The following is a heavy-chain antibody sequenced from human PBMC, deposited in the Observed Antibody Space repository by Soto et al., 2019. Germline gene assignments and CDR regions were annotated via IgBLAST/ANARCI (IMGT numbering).Heavy chain of an antibody. V-gene: IGHV1-2*04. CDR3: ARGVGGYGDPDDYFDY. D-gene: IGHD4-17*01. Sequence: GASVKVSCKASGYTFTGYYMHWVRQAPGQGLEWMGWINPNSGGTNYAQKFQGWVTMTRDTSINTAYMELSRLRSDDTAVYYCARGVGGYGDPDDYFDYWGQGTLVTVSS. J-gene: IGHJ4*02. CDR2: INPNSGGT. CDR1: GYTFTGYY.